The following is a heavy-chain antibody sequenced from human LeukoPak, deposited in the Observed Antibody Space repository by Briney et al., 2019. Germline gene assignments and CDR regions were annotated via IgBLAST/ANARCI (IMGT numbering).Heavy chain of an antibody. D-gene: IGHD3-22*01. Sequence: ASVKVSCKASGYTFTSYDINWVRQATGQGLEWMGWMNPNSGNTGYAQKFQGRVTMTRNTSISTAYMKLSSLRSEDTAVYYCARGRSRYYYDSSGYLWGQGTLVTVSS. CDR2: MNPNSGNT. CDR3: ARGRSRYYYDSSGYL. J-gene: IGHJ4*02. CDR1: GYTFTSYD. V-gene: IGHV1-8*01.